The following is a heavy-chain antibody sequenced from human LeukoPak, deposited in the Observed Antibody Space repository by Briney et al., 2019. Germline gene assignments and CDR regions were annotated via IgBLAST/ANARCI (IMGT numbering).Heavy chain of an antibody. CDR1: GFTFSSYA. CDR2: ISGSDGST. CDR3: ANAYSSGWYYFDY. V-gene: IGHV3-23*01. D-gene: IGHD6-19*01. J-gene: IGHJ4*02. Sequence: GGSLRLSCAASGFTFSSYAMSWVRQAPGKGLERVSVISGSDGSTYYADSVKGRFTISRDNSKNTLYLQMNSLRAEDTAVYYCANAYSSGWYYFDYWGQGTLVTVSS.